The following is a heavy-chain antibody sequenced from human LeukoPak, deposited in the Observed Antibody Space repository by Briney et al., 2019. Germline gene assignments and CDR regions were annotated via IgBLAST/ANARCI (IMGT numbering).Heavy chain of an antibody. J-gene: IGHJ4*02. CDR2: ISAYNGNT. Sequence: ASVRVSCKASGYTFTGYYMHWVRQAPGQGLEWMGWISAYNGNTNYAQKLQGRVTMTTDTSTSTAYMELRSLRSDDTAVYYCARDRGYCSSTSCPTLDYWGQGTLVTVSS. D-gene: IGHD2-2*01. CDR1: GYTFTGYY. V-gene: IGHV1-18*04. CDR3: ARDRGYCSSTSCPTLDY.